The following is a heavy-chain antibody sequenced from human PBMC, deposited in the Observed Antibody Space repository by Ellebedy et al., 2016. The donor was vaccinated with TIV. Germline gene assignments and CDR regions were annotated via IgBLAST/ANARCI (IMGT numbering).Heavy chain of an antibody. CDR2: ISSDGTNK. CDR1: RFTFSIFG. J-gene: IGHJ4*01. Sequence: GESLKISXAASRFTFSIFGLHWVRQAPGKGLEWVAIISSDGTNKYYADSVRGRFTISRDNSKNTLYLQMDSLRPEDTAIYYCAKDESGGDLPRPFDHWGHGTLVTVSS. V-gene: IGHV3-30*18. CDR3: AKDESGGDLPRPFDH. D-gene: IGHD5-12*01.